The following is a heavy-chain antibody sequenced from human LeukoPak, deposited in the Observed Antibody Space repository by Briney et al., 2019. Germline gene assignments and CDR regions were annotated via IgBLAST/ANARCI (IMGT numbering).Heavy chain of an antibody. J-gene: IGHJ4*02. Sequence: GGSLRLSCAASGFTFSLFGIHWVRQSPGKGLEWVAFIRYDGSNQYYADSVKGRFTISRDNAKNSLYLQMNSLRAEDTAVYYCARFGTHSAFDYWGQGTLVTVSS. CDR2: IRYDGSNQ. CDR1: GFTFSLFG. D-gene: IGHD6-13*01. CDR3: ARFGTHSAFDY. V-gene: IGHV3-30*02.